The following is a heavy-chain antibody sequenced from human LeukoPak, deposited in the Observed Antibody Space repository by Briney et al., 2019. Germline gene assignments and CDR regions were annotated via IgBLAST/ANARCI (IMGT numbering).Heavy chain of an antibody. D-gene: IGHD2-2*01. CDR3: ARNLGYCSSTSCYYYYGMDV. V-gene: IGHV1-69*04. CDR1: GGTFSSYA. J-gene: IGHJ6*02. Sequence: SVKVSCKASGGTFSSYAISWVRQAPGQGLEWMGRIIPILGIANYAQKFQGRVTITADKSTSTAYMELSSLRSEDTAVYYCARNLGYCSSTSCYYYYGMDVWGQGTTVTVSS. CDR2: IIPILGIA.